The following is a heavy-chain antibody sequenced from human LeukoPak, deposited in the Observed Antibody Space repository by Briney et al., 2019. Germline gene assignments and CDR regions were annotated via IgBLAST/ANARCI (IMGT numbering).Heavy chain of an antibody. Sequence: GGSLRLSCAASGFTFSNYAMHWVRQAPGKGLEWVTLISYDGSNKYYADSVKGRFTISRDNSKNTLFLQMNSLRAEDTAVFYCARAGGVIKPLDYWGQGTLVTVSS. CDR2: ISYDGSNK. J-gene: IGHJ4*02. CDR3: ARAGGVIKPLDY. V-gene: IGHV3-30-3*01. CDR1: GFTFSNYA. D-gene: IGHD6-13*01.